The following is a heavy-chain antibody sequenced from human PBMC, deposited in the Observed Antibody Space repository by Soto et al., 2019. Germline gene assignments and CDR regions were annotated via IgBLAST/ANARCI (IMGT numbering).Heavy chain of an antibody. CDR2: INPSGGNT. D-gene: IGHD3-10*01. CDR1: GYTFTSYF. CDR3: ARDGMFSGANYYALDV. Sequence: QVQLVQSGAEVKKPGASVRVSCKASGYTFTSYFIHWVRQAPGQGLEWMGIINPSGGNTSYAQKFQGRVSMTRDTSTSTVYMEVSSLRSEDTAMYYCARDGMFSGANYYALDVWGQGTTVTVSS. V-gene: IGHV1-46*01. J-gene: IGHJ6*02.